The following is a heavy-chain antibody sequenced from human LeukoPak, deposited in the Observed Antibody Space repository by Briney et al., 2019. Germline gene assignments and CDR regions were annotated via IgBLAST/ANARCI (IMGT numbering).Heavy chain of an antibody. CDR2: INPNSGGT. V-gene: IGHV1-2*02. J-gene: IGHJ5*02. D-gene: IGHD6-19*01. Sequence: ASVKVSCKASGYTFTGYYMHWVRQAPGQGLEWMGWINPNSGGTNYAQKFQGRVTMTRDTSISTAYMELSRLRSDDTAVYYCARGGHSSGWYPHYWFDPWGQGTLVTVSS. CDR1: GYTFTGYY. CDR3: ARGGHSSGWYPHYWFDP.